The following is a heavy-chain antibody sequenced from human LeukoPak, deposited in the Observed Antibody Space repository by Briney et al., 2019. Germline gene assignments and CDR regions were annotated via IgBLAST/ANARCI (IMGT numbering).Heavy chain of an antibody. J-gene: IGHJ3*01. D-gene: IGHD3-10*01. CDR2: ISGSGGST. CDR3: AKVPPLWFGEGSPT. Sequence: TGGSLRLTCAASGFTFSSYSMNWVRQAPGKGLEWVSAISGSGGSTYYADSVKGRFTISRDNSKNTLYLQMNSLRAEDTAVYYCAKVPPLWFGEGSPTWGQGTMVTVSS. V-gene: IGHV3-23*01. CDR1: GFTFSSYS.